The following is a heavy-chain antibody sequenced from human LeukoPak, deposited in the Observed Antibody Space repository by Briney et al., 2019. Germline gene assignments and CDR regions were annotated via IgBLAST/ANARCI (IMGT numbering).Heavy chain of an antibody. D-gene: IGHD3-16*01. Sequence: GGSLRLSCAASGFTFSSYAMHWVRQAPGKGLEWVAVISYDGSNKYYADSVKGRFTISRDNSKNTLYLQMNSLRAEDTAVYYCAREELGSSLGFDPWGQGTLVTVSS. CDR3: AREELGSSLGFDP. CDR1: GFTFSSYA. V-gene: IGHV3-30-3*01. CDR2: ISYDGSNK. J-gene: IGHJ5*02.